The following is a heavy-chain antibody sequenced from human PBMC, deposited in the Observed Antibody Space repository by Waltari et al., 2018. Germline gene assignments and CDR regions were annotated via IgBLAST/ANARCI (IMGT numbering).Heavy chain of an antibody. D-gene: IGHD2-15*01. V-gene: IGHV5-51*01. CDR1: GLTFTKNW. Sequence: EVQLVPSGAEVKKPGESLKISCKVSGLTFTKNWIAWVRQMPGKGLEWVGMIYPGDSDIRYSPSLQGQVTISVDESINTAFLQWTSLKASDTAIYFCARQTAAVDPFDYWGQGTLVTVSS. CDR2: IYPGDSDI. CDR3: ARQTAAVDPFDY. J-gene: IGHJ4*02.